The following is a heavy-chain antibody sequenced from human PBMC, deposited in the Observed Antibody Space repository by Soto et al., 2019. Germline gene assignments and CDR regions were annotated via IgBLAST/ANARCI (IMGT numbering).Heavy chain of an antibody. Sequence: QVQLVQSGAEVKKPGASVKVSCKASGYTFTSYGISWVRQAPGQGLEWMGWISAYNGNTNYAQKLQGRVTMITDTSTSTAYMELRSLRSDDTAVYYCARDRRLSSSSTSVWFAPWGQGTLVTVSS. V-gene: IGHV1-18*01. CDR3: ARDRRLSSSSTSVWFAP. D-gene: IGHD6-6*01. CDR1: GYTFTSYG. CDR2: ISAYNGNT. J-gene: IGHJ5*02.